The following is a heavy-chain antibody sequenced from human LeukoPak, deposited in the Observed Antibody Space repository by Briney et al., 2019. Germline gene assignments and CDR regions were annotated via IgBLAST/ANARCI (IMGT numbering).Heavy chain of an antibody. CDR1: GGSISSGDYY. J-gene: IGHJ6*03. CDR3: ASLSSYYYYMDV. V-gene: IGHV4-30-4*08. Sequence: SETLSLTCTVSGGSISSGDYYWRWIRQPPGKGLEWIGYIYYSGSTYYNPSLKSRVTISVDTSKNQFSLKLSSVTAADTAVYYCASLSSYYYYMDVWGKGTTVTVSS. D-gene: IGHD6-13*01. CDR2: IYYSGST.